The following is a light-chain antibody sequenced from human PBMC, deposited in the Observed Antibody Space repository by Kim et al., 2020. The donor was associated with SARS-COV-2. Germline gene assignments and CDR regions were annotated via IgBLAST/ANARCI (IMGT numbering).Light chain of an antibody. CDR1: HSVSSN. V-gene: IGKV3-15*01. Sequence: VSPGERATLTCRASHSVSSNLAWYQQKPGQAPRLLIYGASTRATGISARFSGSGSGTEFTLTISSLQSEDFAVYYCQQYNYWPPYTFGQGTKLEI. CDR3: QQYNYWPPYT. CDR2: GAS. J-gene: IGKJ2*01.